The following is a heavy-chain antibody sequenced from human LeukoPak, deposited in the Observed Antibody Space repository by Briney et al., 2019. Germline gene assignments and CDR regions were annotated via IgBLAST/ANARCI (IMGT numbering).Heavy chain of an antibody. V-gene: IGHV3-23*01. CDR2: ISGSGGST. J-gene: IGHJ5*02. D-gene: IGHD2-15*01. CDR1: GFTFSSYA. Sequence: GGSLRLSCAASGFTFSSYAMSWVRQAPGKGLEWVSAISGSGGSTYYADSVKGRFTISRDNSKNTLYLQMNSLRAEDTAVYYCAKEWVVAASRRGINWFDPWGQGTLVTVSS. CDR3: AKEWVVAASRRGINWFDP.